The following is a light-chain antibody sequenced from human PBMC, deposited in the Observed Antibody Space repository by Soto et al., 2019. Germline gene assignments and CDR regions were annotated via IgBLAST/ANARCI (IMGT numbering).Light chain of an antibody. J-gene: IGLJ2*01. CDR2: EGS. CDR1: SSDVGSYNL. Sequence: QSALTQPASVSGSPGQSITISCTGTSSDVGSYNLVSWYQHHPGKAPKLMIYEGSMRPSGISNRFSGSKSGNTASLTISGLQAEDEADYYCCSYAGTSTFVVFGGGTKLTVL. CDR3: CSYAGTSTFVV. V-gene: IGLV2-23*03.